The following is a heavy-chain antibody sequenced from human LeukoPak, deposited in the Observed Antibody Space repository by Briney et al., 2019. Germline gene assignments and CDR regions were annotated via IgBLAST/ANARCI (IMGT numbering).Heavy chain of an antibody. CDR3: ARTSRYGSGYLNLYYYYGMDV. CDR2: INHSGST. Sequence: PSETLSLTCAVYGGSFSGYYWSWIRQPPGKGLEWIGEINHSGSTNYNPSLKSRVTISVDTSKNQFSLKLSSVTAADTAVYYCARTSRYGSGYLNLYYYYGMDVWGQGTTVTVSS. CDR1: GGSFSGYY. D-gene: IGHD3-10*01. J-gene: IGHJ6*02. V-gene: IGHV4-34*01.